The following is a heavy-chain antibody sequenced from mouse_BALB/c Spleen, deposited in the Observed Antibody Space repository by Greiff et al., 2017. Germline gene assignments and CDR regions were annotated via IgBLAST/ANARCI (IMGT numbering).Heavy chain of an antibody. V-gene: IGHV7-3*02. J-gene: IGHJ4*01. CDR2: IRNKANGYTT. CDR3: ARDKGLRLAMDY. CDR1: GFTFTDYY. Sequence: EVMLVESGGGLVQPGGSLRLSCATSGFTFTDYYMSWVRQPPGKALEWLGFIRNKANGYTTEYSASVKGRFTISRDNSQSILYLQMNTLRAEDSATYYCARDKGLRLAMDYWGQGTSVTVSS. D-gene: IGHD2-2*01.